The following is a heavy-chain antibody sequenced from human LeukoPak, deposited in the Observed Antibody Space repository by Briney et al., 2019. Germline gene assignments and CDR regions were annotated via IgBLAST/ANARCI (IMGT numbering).Heavy chain of an antibody. Sequence: SETLDLICKVSGGPISSYYWSWIRQPAGKRLEWIGRIYTRGSTNYNPSLKRRVTMSLDTYKNQFSLKLSSVTAADTAGYYCARDIPVHDAFDIWGQGTMVTVSS. CDR2: IYTRGST. CDR1: GGPISSYY. CDR3: ARDIPVHDAFDI. V-gene: IGHV4-4*07. D-gene: IGHD2-2*02. J-gene: IGHJ3*02.